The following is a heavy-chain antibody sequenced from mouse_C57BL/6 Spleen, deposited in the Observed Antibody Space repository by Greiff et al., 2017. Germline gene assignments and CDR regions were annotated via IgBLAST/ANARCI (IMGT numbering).Heavy chain of an antibody. J-gene: IGHJ2*01. CDR1: GFSLSTSGLG. CDR3: ARTIYYGSSPYFDY. D-gene: IGHD1-1*01. Sequence: QVTLKESGPGILQSSQTLSLTCSFSGFSLSTSGLGVSWIRQPSGTGLEWLAHIYWDDDKRYNPSLKSRLTISKETSRNQVFLKFTSVDTADTAKYYCARTIYYGSSPYFDYWGQGTTLTVSS. V-gene: IGHV8-12*01. CDR2: IYWDDDK.